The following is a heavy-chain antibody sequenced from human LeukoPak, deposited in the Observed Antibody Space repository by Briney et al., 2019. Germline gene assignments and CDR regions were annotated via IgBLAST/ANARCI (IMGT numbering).Heavy chain of an antibody. V-gene: IGHV4-31*03. J-gene: IGHJ5*02. CDR3: ARGDTGLGLITIFGVVTEGSLRWFDP. CDR1: GGSISSGGYY. D-gene: IGHD3-3*01. Sequence: PSQTLSLTCTVSGGSISSGGYYWSWIRQHPGKGLEWIGYIYYSGSTYYNPSLKSRVTISVDTSKNQFSLKLSSVTAADTAVYYCARGDTGLGLITIFGVVTEGSLRWFDPWGQGTLVTVSS. CDR2: IYYSGST.